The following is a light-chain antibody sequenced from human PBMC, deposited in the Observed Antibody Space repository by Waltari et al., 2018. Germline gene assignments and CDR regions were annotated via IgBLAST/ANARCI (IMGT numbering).Light chain of an antibody. CDR3: QAWDRGYARV. CDR1: QLGDKY. J-gene: IGLJ2*01. Sequence: SYELTQPNSVSVAPGQTASISCSGDQLGDKYACWYQQKPGQSPVLVIHQETKRPSGIPERFSGSNSGNTTTLTISGTQAIDEADYYCQAWDRGYARVFGGGTKLTVL. V-gene: IGLV3-1*01. CDR2: QET.